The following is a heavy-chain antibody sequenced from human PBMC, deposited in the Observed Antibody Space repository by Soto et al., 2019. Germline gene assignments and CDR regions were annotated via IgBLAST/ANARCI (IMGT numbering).Heavy chain of an antibody. J-gene: IGHJ4*02. D-gene: IGHD3-22*01. CDR2: IYYSGST. CDR3: ASPSPYYYDSSGYCDY. CDR1: GGSISSSSYY. Sequence: QLQLQESGPGLVKPSETLSLTCTVSGGSISSSSYYWGWIRQPPGKGLEWIGSIYYSGSTYYNPSLKSRVTIPVDTSKNQFSLKLSSVTAADTAVYYCASPSPYYYDSSGYCDYWGQGTLVTVSS. V-gene: IGHV4-39*01.